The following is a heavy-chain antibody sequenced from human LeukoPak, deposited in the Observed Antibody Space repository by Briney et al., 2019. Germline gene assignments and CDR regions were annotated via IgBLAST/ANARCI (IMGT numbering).Heavy chain of an antibody. V-gene: IGHV2-70*04. J-gene: IGHJ4*02. CDR2: IVWDDDK. D-gene: IGHD1-26*01. CDR1: GFSLSTSGMG. Sequence: SAPALMKPTQTLTLTCTFCGFSLSTSGMGVSWIRQPQGKALEWRARIVWDDDKFYITSLKTRLTFSKDTSKDQVVLTMTNMDPVDTATYYCARISGSYDLIFDYWGQGTLVTVSS. CDR3: ARISGSYDLIFDY.